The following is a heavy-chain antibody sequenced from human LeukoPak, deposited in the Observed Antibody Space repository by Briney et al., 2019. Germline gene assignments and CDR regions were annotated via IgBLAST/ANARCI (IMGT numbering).Heavy chain of an antibody. CDR1: GGSFSGYY. J-gene: IGHJ5*02. Sequence: SETLSLTCAVYGGSFSGYYWSWLRQPPGKGLEWIGEINHSGSTNYNPSLKSRVTISVDTSKNQFSLKLSSVTAADTAVYYCARAQRVVPAAIDNWFDPWGQGTLVTVSS. V-gene: IGHV4-34*09. CDR3: ARAQRVVPAAIDNWFDP. CDR2: INHSGST. D-gene: IGHD2-2*01.